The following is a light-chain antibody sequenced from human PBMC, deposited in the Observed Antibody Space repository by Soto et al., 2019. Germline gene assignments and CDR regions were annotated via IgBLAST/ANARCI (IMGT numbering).Light chain of an antibody. CDR1: SSNIGAGYD. V-gene: IGLV1-40*01. CDR2: GNN. J-gene: IGLJ2*01. Sequence: QAVVTQPPSVSGAPGQRVTISCTGSSSNIGAGYDVHWYQQLPGTAPKLLIYGNNNRPSGVPDRFSGSKSGTSASLAITGLQVEDEADYYCQSYDSSLSGSVFGGGTKLTVL. CDR3: QSYDSSLSGSV.